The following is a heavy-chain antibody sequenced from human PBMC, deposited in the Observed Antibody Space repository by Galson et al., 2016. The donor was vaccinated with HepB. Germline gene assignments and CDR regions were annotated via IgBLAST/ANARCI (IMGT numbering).Heavy chain of an antibody. CDR1: GDSISSSY. Sequence: SETLSLTCTVSGDSISSSYWSWIRQPPGKGLEWIGYISKSGSTTYNPSLNSRVIISADRSTNRLSLKVSSVTAADTAVYYSARLRGTSGGGYEGLDHWGQGTLVTVAS. CDR3: ARLRGTSGGGYEGLDH. V-gene: IGHV4-59*01. D-gene: IGHD5-12*01. CDR2: ISKSGST. J-gene: IGHJ5*02.